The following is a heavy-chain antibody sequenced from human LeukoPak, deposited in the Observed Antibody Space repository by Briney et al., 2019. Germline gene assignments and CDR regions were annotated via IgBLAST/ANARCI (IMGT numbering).Heavy chain of an antibody. CDR2: IRKEVNSYTT. V-gene: IGHV3-72*01. D-gene: IGHD2/OR15-2a*01. J-gene: IGHJ4*02. CDR1: EFTFSRYG. Sequence: GESLRLSCAASEFTFSRYGMNWVRQAPGKGLEWVGRIRKEVNSYTTEYAATVKGRLTISRADSKNSLYLQMNSLKTEDTAVYYCARGYCRSTTSCYFDYWGQGTLVTVSS. CDR3: ARGYCRSTTSCYFDY.